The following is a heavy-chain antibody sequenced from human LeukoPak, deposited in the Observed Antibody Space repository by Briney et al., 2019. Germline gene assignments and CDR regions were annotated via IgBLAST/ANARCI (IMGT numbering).Heavy chain of an antibody. CDR1: GFTFSSYA. CDR3: AKGIPHSSGYPAGFDY. D-gene: IGHD3-22*01. Sequence: PGGSLRLSCAASGFTFSSYAMSWVRQAPGKGLEWVSAISGSGGSPYYADSVKGRFTISRDNSKNTLYLQMNSLRAEDTAVYYCAKGIPHSSGYPAGFDYWGQGTLVTVSS. CDR2: ISGSGGSP. J-gene: IGHJ4*02. V-gene: IGHV3-23*01.